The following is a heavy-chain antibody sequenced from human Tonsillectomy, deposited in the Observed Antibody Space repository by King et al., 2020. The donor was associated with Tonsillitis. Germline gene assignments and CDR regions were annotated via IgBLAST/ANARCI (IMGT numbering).Heavy chain of an antibody. CDR3: AKALLWFGERDPNDAFDI. CDR1: GYSFTNYW. D-gene: IGHD3-10*01. Sequence: VQLVESGAEVKKPGESLKISCTGSGYSFTNYWIGWVRQMPGKGLEWMGIIYPGDSDTRYSPSFQGQVTISADKSINTASLHWSSLKASDTAMYYCAKALLWFGERDPNDAFDIWGQGTMVTVSS. CDR2: IYPGDSDT. V-gene: IGHV5-51*01. J-gene: IGHJ3*02.